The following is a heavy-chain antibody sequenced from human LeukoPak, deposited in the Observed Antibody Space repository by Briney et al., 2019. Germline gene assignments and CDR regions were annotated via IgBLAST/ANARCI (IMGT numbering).Heavy chain of an antibody. CDR3: ARDAYYQNSRGYYDY. V-gene: IGHV3-74*01. CDR2: INSDGTSA. D-gene: IGHD3-22*01. CDR1: GFTFSSYW. J-gene: IGHJ4*02. Sequence: GGSLRLSCAASGFTFSSYWMHWVRQAPGKGLVWVSRINSDGTSASYADSVKGRFTISRDNSKNTLYVQMNSLRAEDTAVYYCARDAYYQNSRGYYDYWGQGTLVTVSS.